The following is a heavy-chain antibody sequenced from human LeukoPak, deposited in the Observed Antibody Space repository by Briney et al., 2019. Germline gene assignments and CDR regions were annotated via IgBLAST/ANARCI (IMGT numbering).Heavy chain of an antibody. D-gene: IGHD2-21*01. CDR2: ISSSSSYI. Sequence: GGSLRLSCAASGFTFSIYSMNWVRQAPGKGLEWVSSISSSSSYIYYADSVKGRFTISRDNAKNSLYLQMNSLRAEDTAVYYCARELNCGGDCYSHADDYWGQGTLVTVSS. CDR3: ARELNCGGDCYSHADDY. V-gene: IGHV3-21*01. J-gene: IGHJ4*02. CDR1: GFTFSIYS.